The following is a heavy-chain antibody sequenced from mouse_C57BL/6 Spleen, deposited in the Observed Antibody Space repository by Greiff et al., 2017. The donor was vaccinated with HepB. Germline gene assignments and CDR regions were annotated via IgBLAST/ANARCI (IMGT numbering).Heavy chain of an antibody. CDR3: AKEGIFITTVVAPRYFDV. Sequence: VQLQQSGPVLVKPGASVKMSCKASGYTFTDYYMNWVKQSHGKSLEWIGVINPYNGGTSYNQKFKGKATLTVDKSSSTAYMELNSLTSEDSAVYYCAKEGIFITTVVAPRYFDVWGTGTTVTVSS. CDR2: INPYNGGT. V-gene: IGHV1-19*01. D-gene: IGHD1-1*01. J-gene: IGHJ1*03. CDR1: GYTFTDYY.